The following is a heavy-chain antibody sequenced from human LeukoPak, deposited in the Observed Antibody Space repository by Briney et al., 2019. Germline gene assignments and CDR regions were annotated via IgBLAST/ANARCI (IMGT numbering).Heavy chain of an antibody. Sequence: PGGSLRLSCAASGFTFSTYSMNWVRQAPGKGLEWVSSISSSTSYIYYADSVKGRFTISRDNAKNSLYLQMNSLRAEDTAVYYCARDRPRLEWLFRTPNDAFDIWGQGTMVTVSS. V-gene: IGHV3-21*01. J-gene: IGHJ3*02. CDR1: GFTFSTYS. CDR3: ARDRPRLEWLFRTPNDAFDI. CDR2: ISSSTSYI. D-gene: IGHD3-3*01.